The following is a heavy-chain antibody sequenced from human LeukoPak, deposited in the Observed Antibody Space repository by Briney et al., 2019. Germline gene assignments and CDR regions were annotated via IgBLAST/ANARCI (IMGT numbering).Heavy chain of an antibody. CDR1: GGSISSYY. V-gene: IGHV4-59*01. J-gene: IGHJ5*02. D-gene: IGHD6-6*01. CDR3: ARGDKLARWFDP. CDR2: IYYSGGT. Sequence: SETLSLTYTVSGGSISSYYWSWIRQPPGKGLEWIGYIYYSGGTNYNPFLKSRVTISVDTSKNQFSLKLSSVTAADTAVYYCARGDKLARWFDPWGQGTLVTVSS.